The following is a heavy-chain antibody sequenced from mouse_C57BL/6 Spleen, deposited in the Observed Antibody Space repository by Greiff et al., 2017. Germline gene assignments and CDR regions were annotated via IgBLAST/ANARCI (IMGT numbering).Heavy chain of an antibody. Sequence: VQLKESGPELVKPGASVKIPCKASGYTFTDYNMDWVKQSHGKSLEWIGDINPNNGGTIYNQKFKGKATLTVDKSSSTAYMELRSLTSEDTAVYYCAREAQATGYYFDYWGQGTTLTVSS. D-gene: IGHD3-2*02. J-gene: IGHJ2*01. CDR2: INPNNGGT. CDR1: GYTFTDYN. CDR3: AREAQATGYYFDY. V-gene: IGHV1-18*01.